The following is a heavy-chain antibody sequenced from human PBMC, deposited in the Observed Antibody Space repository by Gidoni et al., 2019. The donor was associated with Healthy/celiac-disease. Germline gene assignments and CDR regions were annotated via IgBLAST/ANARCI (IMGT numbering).Heavy chain of an antibody. V-gene: IGHV3-23*01. Sequence: EVQLLESGGGLVQPGGSLRLSCAASAFTFSSYAMSWVRQAPGKGLGWVSAISGSGGSTYYADSVKGRFTISRDNSKNTLYLQMNSLRAEDTAVYYCAKDFYDSSGYDYWGQGTLVTVSS. CDR3: AKDFYDSSGYDY. D-gene: IGHD3-22*01. CDR2: ISGSGGST. J-gene: IGHJ4*02. CDR1: AFTFSSYA.